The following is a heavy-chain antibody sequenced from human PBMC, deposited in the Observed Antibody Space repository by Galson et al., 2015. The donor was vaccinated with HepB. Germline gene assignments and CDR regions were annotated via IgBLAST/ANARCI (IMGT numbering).Heavy chain of an antibody. D-gene: IGHD4-17*01. CDR3: AKAHDHGVSYWYFDL. V-gene: IGHV3-30*18. J-gene: IGHJ2*01. Sequence: SLRLSCAASGFTFSTYGMHWVRQAPGKGLEWVATIIYDGSNKYYADSVKGRFTTSRDNSKNTLYLQMNSLRAEDTAVYYCAKAHDHGVSYWYFDLWGRGTLVTVSS. CDR1: GFTFSTYG. CDR2: IIYDGSNK.